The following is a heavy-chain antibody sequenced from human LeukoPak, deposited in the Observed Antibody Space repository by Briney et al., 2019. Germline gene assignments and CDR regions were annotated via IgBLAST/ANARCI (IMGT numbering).Heavy chain of an antibody. CDR2: IYTSGST. CDR3: ARTGRPYDFWSGYDFDY. D-gene: IGHD3-3*01. J-gene: IGHJ4*02. Sequence: SQTLSLTCTVSVGSISSGSYYWSWIRQPAGKGLEWIGRIYTSGSTNYNPSLKSRVTISVDTSKNQFSLKLSSVTAADTAVYYCARTGRPYDFWSGYDFDYWGQGTLVTVSS. V-gene: IGHV4-61*02. CDR1: VGSISSGSYY.